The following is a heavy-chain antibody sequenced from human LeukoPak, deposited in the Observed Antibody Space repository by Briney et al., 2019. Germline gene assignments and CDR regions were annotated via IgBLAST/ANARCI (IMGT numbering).Heavy chain of an antibody. Sequence: ASVKVSCEASGYIFTGYYMHWVRQAPGQGLEWMGWINPNSGDTNYAQKFQGRVTMTRDTSISTAYMELSRLRSDDTAVYYCARAGGSGWYYWGQGTLVTVSS. J-gene: IGHJ4*02. D-gene: IGHD6-19*01. CDR3: ARAGGSGWYY. CDR1: GYIFTGYY. CDR2: INPNSGDT. V-gene: IGHV1-2*02.